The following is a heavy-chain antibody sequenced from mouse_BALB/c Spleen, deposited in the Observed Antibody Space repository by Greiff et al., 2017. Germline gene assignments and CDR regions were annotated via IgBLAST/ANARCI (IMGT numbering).Heavy chain of an antibody. Sequence: EVQLVESGPGLVKPSQSLSLTCSVTGYSITSGYYWNWIRQFPGNKLEWMGYISYDGSNNYNPSLKNRISITRDTSKNQFFLKLNSVTTEDTATYYCARRGYDYDGWYFDVWGAGTTVTVSS. J-gene: IGHJ1*01. V-gene: IGHV3-6*02. CDR2: ISYDGSN. CDR3: ARRGYDYDGWYFDV. CDR1: GYSITSGYY. D-gene: IGHD2-4*01.